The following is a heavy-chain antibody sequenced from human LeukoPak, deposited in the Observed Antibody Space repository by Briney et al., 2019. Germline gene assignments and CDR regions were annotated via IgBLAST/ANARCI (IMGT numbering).Heavy chain of an antibody. D-gene: IGHD3-16*02. V-gene: IGHV3-23*01. CDR2: ISGSGGST. Sequence: GGSLRLSCAVSGFTFSSYAMRWVRHAPGKGLEWVSAISGSGGSTSYADSARGRFPLSWEHSTNSLYLQMNSLRADHTAVYYCAKDPDYDYVWGSYRPVFDYWGQGTLVTVSS. CDR3: AKDPDYDYVWGSYRPVFDY. CDR1: GFTFSSYA. J-gene: IGHJ4*02.